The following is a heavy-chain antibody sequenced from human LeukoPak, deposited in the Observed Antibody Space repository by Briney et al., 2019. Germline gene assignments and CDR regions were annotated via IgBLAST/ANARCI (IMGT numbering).Heavy chain of an antibody. CDR3: MKGSPFGDH. CDR1: GFTFSSYG. D-gene: IGHD3-16*01. V-gene: IGHV3-7*03. CDR2: IKEDGSVK. J-gene: IGHJ4*02. Sequence: GGSLRLSCAASGFTFSSYGMHWVRQAPGKGLEWVANIKEDGSVKNYVGSVKGRFTISRDNAKNSLYLQMNSLRAEDTAVYYCMKGSPFGDHWGQGILVTVSS.